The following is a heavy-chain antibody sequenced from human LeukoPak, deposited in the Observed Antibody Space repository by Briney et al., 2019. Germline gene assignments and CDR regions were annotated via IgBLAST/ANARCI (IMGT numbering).Heavy chain of an antibody. CDR2: MNPNSGNT. Sequence: ASVKVSCKASGYTFTSYYINWVRQATGQGLEWMGWMNPNSGNTGYAQKFQGRVTMTRNTSISTAYMELSSLRSEDTAVYYCARGGRSLRGDCSSTSCYWFDPWGQGTLVTVSS. CDR3: ARGGRSLRGDCSSTSCYWFDP. J-gene: IGHJ5*02. V-gene: IGHV1-8*01. D-gene: IGHD2-2*01. CDR1: GYTFTSYY.